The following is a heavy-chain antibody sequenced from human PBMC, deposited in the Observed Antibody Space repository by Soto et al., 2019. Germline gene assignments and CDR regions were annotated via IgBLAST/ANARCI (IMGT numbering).Heavy chain of an antibody. Sequence: GGSLRLSCAASGFTFSSYGMHWVRQAPGKGLEWVAVIWYDGSNKYYADSVKGRFTISRDNSKNTLYLQMNSLRAEDTAVYYCARVSGYDILTGYYFDYWGQGTLVTVSS. CDR2: IWYDGSNK. D-gene: IGHD3-9*01. CDR1: GFTFSSYG. CDR3: ARVSGYDILTGYYFDY. V-gene: IGHV3-33*01. J-gene: IGHJ4*02.